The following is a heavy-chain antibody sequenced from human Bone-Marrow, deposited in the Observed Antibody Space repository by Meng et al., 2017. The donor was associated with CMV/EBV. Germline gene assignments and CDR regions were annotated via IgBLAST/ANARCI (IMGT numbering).Heavy chain of an antibody. J-gene: IGHJ4*02. Sequence: FCKPSGYSFTDFWIHGVRQAPGQGPGWMGWINPTSGGTNFARKFAGRVTMTADTFTRTIYLELNGLRNDDTAMYCCARDVQSGAAGYWGQGTLVTVSS. CDR2: INPTSGGT. CDR3: ARDVQSGAAGY. V-gene: IGHV1-2*02. CDR1: GYSFTDFW. D-gene: IGHD2-15*01.